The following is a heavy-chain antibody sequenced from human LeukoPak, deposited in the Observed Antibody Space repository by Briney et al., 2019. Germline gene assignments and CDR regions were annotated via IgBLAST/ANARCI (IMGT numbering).Heavy chain of an antibody. CDR2: IIPILGIA. CDR3: ASGRVGATIVDY. Sequence: SVKVSCKASGGTFSSYATSWVRQAPGQGLEWMGRIIPILGIANYAQKFQGRVTITADKSTSTAYMELSSLRSEDTAVYYCASGRVGATIVDYWGQGTLVTVSS. D-gene: IGHD1-26*01. CDR1: GGTFSSYA. V-gene: IGHV1-69*04. J-gene: IGHJ4*02.